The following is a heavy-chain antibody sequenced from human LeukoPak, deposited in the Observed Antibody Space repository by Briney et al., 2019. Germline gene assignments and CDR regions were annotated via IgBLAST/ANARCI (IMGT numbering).Heavy chain of an antibody. CDR2: MNPNSGNT. V-gene: IGHV1-8*01. J-gene: IGHJ6*02. CDR3: ARVGRYSSSWYPSYYYYGMDV. D-gene: IGHD6-13*01. Sequence: ASVKVSCKASGYTFTSYDINWVRQAPGQGLEWMGWMNPNSGNTGYAQKFQGRVTMTRNTSISTAYMELSSLRSEDTAVYYCARVGRYSSSWYPSYYYYGMDVWGQGTTVTVSS. CDR1: GYTFTSYD.